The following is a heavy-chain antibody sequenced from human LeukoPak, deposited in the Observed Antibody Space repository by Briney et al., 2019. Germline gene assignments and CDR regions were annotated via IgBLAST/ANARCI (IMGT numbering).Heavy chain of an antibody. Sequence: GGSLRLSCAASGFTFSSYWMSWVRQAPGKGLEWVSLINGGEGPYYADSVKGRFTTSTDNSKNTLSLQMTSLRAEDTAMYYCARDRYFDFWGQGTLVTVSS. V-gene: IGHV3-53*01. CDR3: ARDRYFDF. CDR1: GFTFSSYW. J-gene: IGHJ4*01. CDR2: INGGEGP.